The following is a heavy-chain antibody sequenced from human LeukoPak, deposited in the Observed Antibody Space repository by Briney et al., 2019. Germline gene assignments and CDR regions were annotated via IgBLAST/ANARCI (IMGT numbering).Heavy chain of an antibody. CDR1: GFTFSLYE. V-gene: IGHV3-48*03. CDR2: ISSGGPTI. Sequence: GGSLRLSCEASGFTFSLYEMNWVRQAPGKGPECISYISSGGPTIYYADSVKGRFTISRDNSKNTLYLQMNSLRAEGTAVYYCAKGDTIRYFDWLPTLGAFDIWGQGTMVTVSS. CDR3: AKGDTIRYFDWLPTLGAFDI. J-gene: IGHJ3*02. D-gene: IGHD3-9*01.